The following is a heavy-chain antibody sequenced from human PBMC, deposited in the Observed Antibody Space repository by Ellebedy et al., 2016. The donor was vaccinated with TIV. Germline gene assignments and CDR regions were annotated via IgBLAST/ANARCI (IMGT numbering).Heavy chain of an antibody. CDR3: ARGGVGRYCTNGVCLQALDY. J-gene: IGHJ4*02. Sequence: ASVKVSCKASGGTFSSYVISWVRQAPGQGLEWMGGIIPIFGTANYAQKFQGRLTITADESTSTAYMELSSLRSEDTAVYYCARGGVGRYCTNGVCLQALDYWGQGTLVTVSS. D-gene: IGHD2-8*01. CDR2: IIPIFGTA. V-gene: IGHV1-69*13. CDR1: GGTFSSYV.